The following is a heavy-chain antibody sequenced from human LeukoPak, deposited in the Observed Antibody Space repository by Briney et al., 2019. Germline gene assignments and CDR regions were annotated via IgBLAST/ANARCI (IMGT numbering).Heavy chain of an antibody. CDR2: ISWNSGSI. CDR1: GFTFDDYA. CDR3: AKGAPRLYIAAAGYFDY. V-gene: IGHV3-9*01. D-gene: IGHD6-13*01. Sequence: GRSLRLSCAASGFTFDDYAMHWVRQAPGKGLEWVSGISWNSGSIGYADSVKGRFTISRDNAKNSLYLQMNSLRAEDTALYYCAKGAPRLYIAAAGYFDYWGQGTLVTVSS. J-gene: IGHJ4*02.